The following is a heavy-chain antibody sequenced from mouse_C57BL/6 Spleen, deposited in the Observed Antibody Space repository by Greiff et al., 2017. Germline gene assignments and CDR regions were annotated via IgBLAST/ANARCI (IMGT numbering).Heavy chain of an antibody. V-gene: IGHV2-4*01. CDR1: GFSLTSYG. J-gene: IGHJ4*01. CDR3: ASLWGGYAMDY. Sequence: VKLMESGPGLVQPSQSLSITCTVSGFSLTSYGVHWVRQPPGQGLEWLGVIWSGGSTDYNAAFISRLSISKDNSKSQVFFKMNSLQADDTAIYYCASLWGGYAMDYWGQGTSVTVSS. CDR2: IWSGGST. D-gene: IGHD6-1*01.